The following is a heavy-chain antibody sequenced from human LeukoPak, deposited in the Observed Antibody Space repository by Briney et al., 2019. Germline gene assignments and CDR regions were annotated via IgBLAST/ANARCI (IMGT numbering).Heavy chain of an antibody. D-gene: IGHD4-17*01. CDR3: ARVLHDYGDDESSDY. V-gene: IGHV3-21*01. Sequence: TGGSLRLSCAASGFTFSSYSMNWVRQAPGKGLEWVSSINSSSSYIYYADSVKGRFTISRDNAKNSLYLQMNSLRAEDTAVYYCARVLHDYGDDESSDYWGQGTLVTVSS. CDR1: GFTFSSYS. J-gene: IGHJ4*02. CDR2: INSSSSYI.